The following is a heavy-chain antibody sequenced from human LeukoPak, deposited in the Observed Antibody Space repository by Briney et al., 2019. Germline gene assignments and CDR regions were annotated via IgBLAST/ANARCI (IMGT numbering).Heavy chain of an antibody. J-gene: IGHJ4*02. CDR1: GFTYSSYG. CDR3: ARVTGTTFDY. V-gene: IGHV3-30*03. Sequence: GGSLRLSCAASGFTYSSYGLHWVRQAPGRGLEWVAVISYDGSNKYYADSVKGRFTISRDNSKNTLYLQMNNLRAEDTAVYYCARVTGTTFDYWGQGTLVTVSS. D-gene: IGHD1-1*01. CDR2: ISYDGSNK.